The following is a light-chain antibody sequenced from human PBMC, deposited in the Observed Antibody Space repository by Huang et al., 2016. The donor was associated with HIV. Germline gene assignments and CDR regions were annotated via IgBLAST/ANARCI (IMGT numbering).Light chain of an antibody. J-gene: IGKJ4*01. Sequence: EIVMTQSPATLSVSPGERATLSCRASQTVGSKLAWYQQRPGQAPRLLIYGTATRATGAPARFSGSGSGTEFNLTISRMQSEDFALYYCQQYTDWPLTFGGGANVEIK. V-gene: IGKV3-15*01. CDR2: GTA. CDR1: QTVGSK. CDR3: QQYTDWPLT.